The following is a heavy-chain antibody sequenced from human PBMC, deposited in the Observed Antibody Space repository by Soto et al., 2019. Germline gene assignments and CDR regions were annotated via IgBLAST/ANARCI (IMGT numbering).Heavy chain of an antibody. V-gene: IGHV5-51*01. CDR1: GYSFSSYW. CDR3: ARLNGGGGWYFDY. J-gene: IGHJ4*02. Sequence: GESLKISCKGSGYSFSSYWIAWVRQMPGKGLECMGIIFPGDSDTRYSPSFQGQVTISADKPISTAYLQWSSLKASDTAMYYCARLNGGGGWYFDYWGQETLVTVSS. D-gene: IGHD6-19*01. CDR2: IFPGDSDT.